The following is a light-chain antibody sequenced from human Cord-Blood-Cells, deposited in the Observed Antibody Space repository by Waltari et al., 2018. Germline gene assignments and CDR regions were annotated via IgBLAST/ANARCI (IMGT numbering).Light chain of an antibody. CDR3: QQYDNLLT. V-gene: IGKV1-33*01. CDR2: DAS. J-gene: IGKJ3*01. CDR1: QGISSY. Sequence: IQLTQSPSSLSASVGDRVTITCRASQGISSYLAWYQQKPGKAPKLLIYDASNLETGVPSRFSGSGSGTDFTFTISSLQPEDIATYYCQQYDNLLTFGPGTKVDIK.